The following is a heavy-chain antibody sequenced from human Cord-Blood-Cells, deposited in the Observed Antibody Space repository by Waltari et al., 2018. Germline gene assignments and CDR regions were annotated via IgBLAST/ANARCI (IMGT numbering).Heavy chain of an antibody. Sequence: EVQLVESGGGLVKPGGSLRLSCAASGFTFSNAWMSWVRQAPGKGLEWVSRIKNKTDGGTTDYAAPVKGRFTISRDDSKNTLYLQMNSLKTEDTAVYYCTTAHTGDAFDIWGQGTMVTVSS. V-gene: IGHV3-15*01. CDR3: TTAHTGDAFDI. CDR1: GFTFSNAW. J-gene: IGHJ3*02. CDR2: IKNKTDGGTT. D-gene: IGHD2-8*02.